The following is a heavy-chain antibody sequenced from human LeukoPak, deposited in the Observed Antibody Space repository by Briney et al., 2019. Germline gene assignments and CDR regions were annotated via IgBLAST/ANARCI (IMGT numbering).Heavy chain of an antibody. CDR3: TREDFNYASGL. J-gene: IGHJ4*02. D-gene: IGHD3-10*01. CDR1: GFTFTDYY. CDR2: ISNGGDII. V-gene: IGHV3-11*04. Sequence: GGSLRLSCAASGFTFTDYYMSWVRQAPGKGLEWVSYISNGGDIIHYADSVKGRFTVSRDNTRNSLFLQMNSLRAEDTAIYYCTREDFNYASGLWAQGSLVTVSS.